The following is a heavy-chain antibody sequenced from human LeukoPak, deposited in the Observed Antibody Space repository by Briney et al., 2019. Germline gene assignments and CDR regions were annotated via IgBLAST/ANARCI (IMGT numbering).Heavy chain of an antibody. J-gene: IGHJ4*02. CDR3: ARRPGYYFDY. D-gene: IGHD5-12*01. Sequence: PGGSLRLSCAASGFTFSSYAMSWVRQAPGKGLEWVSAISGSGGSTYYADSVKGRFTISRDNSKNTLHLRMNSLRAEDTAVYYCARRPGYYFDYWGQGTLVTVSS. V-gene: IGHV3-23*01. CDR2: ISGSGGST. CDR1: GFTFSSYA.